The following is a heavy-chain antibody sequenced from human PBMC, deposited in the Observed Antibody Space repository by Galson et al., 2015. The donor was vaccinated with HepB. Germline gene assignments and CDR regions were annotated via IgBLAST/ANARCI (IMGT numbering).Heavy chain of an antibody. CDR2: ISYDGNNQ. CDR3: TRGVGSGSSYNGWFDS. Sequence: SLRLSCAASGFIFRNYAMHWVRQVPGTGLEWVSVISYDGNNQYYADSVKGRFSISRDNSKNTLYLQMNSLSDEDRAVYYCTRGVGSGSSYNGWFDSWGRGTLVTVSS. J-gene: IGHJ5*01. V-gene: IGHV3-30-3*01. D-gene: IGHD3-10*01. CDR1: GFIFRNYA.